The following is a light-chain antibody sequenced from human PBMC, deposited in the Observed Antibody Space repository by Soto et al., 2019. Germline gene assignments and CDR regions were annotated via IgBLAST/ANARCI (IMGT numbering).Light chain of an antibody. J-gene: IGKJ2*01. CDR2: LGS. Sequence: DIVMTQSPLSLPVTPGEPASISCRSSQSLLHSNGYNYLDWYLQKPGQSPQLLIYLGSNRASGAPDRFSGSGSGTDFTLKISRVEAEDVGDYYCMQALQTPYTFGQGTKLEIK. CDR3: MQALQTPYT. V-gene: IGKV2-28*01. CDR1: QSLLHSNGYNY.